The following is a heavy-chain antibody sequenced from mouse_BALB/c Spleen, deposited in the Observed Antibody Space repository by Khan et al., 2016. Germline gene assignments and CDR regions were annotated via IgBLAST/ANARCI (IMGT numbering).Heavy chain of an antibody. CDR3: AREDWDGYAIDY. CDR2: INTYTGQP. J-gene: IGHJ4*01. V-gene: IGHV9-3-1*01. D-gene: IGHD4-1*01. Sequence: QIQLVQSGPELKKPGETVKISCKASGYPFTNYGMNWVKQAPGKGLKWMGWINTYTGQPTYDDDFKGRFAFSLETSATTAYLQINNLKNEDTATYCCAREDWDGYAIDYWGQGTSVTVSS. CDR1: GYPFTNYG.